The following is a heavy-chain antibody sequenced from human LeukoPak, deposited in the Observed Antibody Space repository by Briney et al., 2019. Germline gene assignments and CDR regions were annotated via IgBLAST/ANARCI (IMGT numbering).Heavy chain of an antibody. Sequence: GSSVKVSCKASGGTFSSYAISWVRQAPGQGLEWMGGIIPIFGTANYAQKFQGRVTITADESTSTAYMELSSLRSEDTAVYYCATTQLRADFKGYALDVWGQGTRVTVSS. CDR3: ATTQLRADFKGYALDV. V-gene: IGHV1-69*01. CDR1: GGTFSSYA. CDR2: IIPIFGTA. D-gene: IGHD1-7*01. J-gene: IGHJ3*01.